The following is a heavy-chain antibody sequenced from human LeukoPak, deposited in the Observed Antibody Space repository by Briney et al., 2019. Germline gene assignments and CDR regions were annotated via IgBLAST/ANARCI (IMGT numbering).Heavy chain of an antibody. CDR1: GYTLTELS. CDR2: FDPEDGET. J-gene: IGHJ4*02. V-gene: IGHV1-24*01. CDR3: TTGAPTATAYEFDY. Sequence: ASVKVSCKVSGYTLTELSMHWVRQAPGKGLEWMGGFDPEDGETIYAQKFQGRVTMTEDTSTDTAYMELSSLRSEDTAVYYCTTGAPTATAYEFDYWGQGTLVTVSS. D-gene: IGHD2-21*02.